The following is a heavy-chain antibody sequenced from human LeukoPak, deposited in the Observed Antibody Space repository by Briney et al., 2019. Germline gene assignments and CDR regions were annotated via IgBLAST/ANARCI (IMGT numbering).Heavy chain of an antibody. CDR3: AREGGEYYYGMDV. Sequence: PGGSLRLSCAASGFTFSSYAMHWVRQAPGKGLEWVAVISYDGSNKYYADSVKGRFTISRDNSKNTLYLQMNSLRAEDTAVYYCAREGGEYYYGMDVWGQGTTVPVS. V-gene: IGHV3-30-3*01. CDR1: GFTFSSYA. D-gene: IGHD2-21*01. CDR2: ISYDGSNK. J-gene: IGHJ6*02.